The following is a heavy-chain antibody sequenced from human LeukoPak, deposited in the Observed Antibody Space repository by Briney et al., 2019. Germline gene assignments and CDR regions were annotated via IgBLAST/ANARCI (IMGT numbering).Heavy chain of an antibody. Sequence: SETLSLTCTVSGGSLSSYYWSWIRQPPGKGLEWIGYIYYSGSTNYNPSLKSRVTISVGTSKNQFSLKLSSVTAADTAVYYCARENVEMATIPRAFDIWGQGTMVTVSS. CDR2: IYYSGST. J-gene: IGHJ3*02. CDR1: GGSLSSYY. CDR3: ARENVEMATIPRAFDI. V-gene: IGHV4-59*01. D-gene: IGHD5-24*01.